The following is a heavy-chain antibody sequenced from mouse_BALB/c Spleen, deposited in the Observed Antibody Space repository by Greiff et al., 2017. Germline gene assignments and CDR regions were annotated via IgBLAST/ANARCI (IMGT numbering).Heavy chain of an antibody. CDR2: ISYSGST. J-gene: IGHJ4*01. Sequence: EVQLVESGPSLVKPSQTLSLTCSVTGDSITSGYWNWIRKFPGNKLEYMGYISYSGSTYYNPSLKSRISITRDTSKNQYYLQLNSVTTEDTATYYCARCPRYYGSSLSYAMDYWGQGTSVTVSS. D-gene: IGHD1-1*01. V-gene: IGHV3-8*02. CDR1: GDSITSGY. CDR3: ARCPRYYGSSLSYAMDY.